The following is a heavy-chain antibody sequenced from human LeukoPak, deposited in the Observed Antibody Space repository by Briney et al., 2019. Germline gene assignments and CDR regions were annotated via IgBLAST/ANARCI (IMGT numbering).Heavy chain of an antibody. V-gene: IGHV3-48*01. CDR3: ARDGYSSGPSAEYFQH. D-gene: IGHD6-19*01. CDR2: ISSSSSTI. Sequence: GGSLRLSCAASGFTFSSYSMNWVRQAPGKGLEWVSYISSSSSTIYYADSVKGRFTISRDNAKNSLYLQMNSLRAEDTAVYYCARDGYSSGPSAEYFQHWGQGTLVTVSS. J-gene: IGHJ1*01. CDR1: GFTFSSYS.